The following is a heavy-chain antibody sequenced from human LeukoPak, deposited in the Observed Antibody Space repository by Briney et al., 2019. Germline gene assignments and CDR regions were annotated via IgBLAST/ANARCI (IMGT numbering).Heavy chain of an antibody. CDR3: ANFGAPDSSGSPADY. CDR1: GGSISSSNW. D-gene: IGHD3-22*01. CDR2: IYHSGST. V-gene: IGHV4-4*02. Sequence: PSETLSLTCAVSGGSISSSNWWSWVRQPPGKGLEWIGEIYHSGSTNYNPSLKSRVTISVDKSKNQFSLKLSSVTAADTAVYYCANFGAPDSSGSPADYWGQGTLVTVSS. J-gene: IGHJ4*02.